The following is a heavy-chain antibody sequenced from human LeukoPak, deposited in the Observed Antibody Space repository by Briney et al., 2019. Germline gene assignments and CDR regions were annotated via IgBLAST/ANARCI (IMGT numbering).Heavy chain of an antibody. CDR3: ARDSSRGYTYAFDY. J-gene: IGHJ4*02. CDR2: ISPNSGGS. CDR1: GYTFTDYY. D-gene: IGHD5-18*01. V-gene: IGHV1-2*02. Sequence: ASVKVSCKASGYTFTDYYIHWVRQAPGQGLEWMGWISPNSGGSSYAQKFQGRVTMTRDTSINTAYMELSRLRSDDAAVYFCARDSSRGYTYAFDYWGQGTLVSVSS.